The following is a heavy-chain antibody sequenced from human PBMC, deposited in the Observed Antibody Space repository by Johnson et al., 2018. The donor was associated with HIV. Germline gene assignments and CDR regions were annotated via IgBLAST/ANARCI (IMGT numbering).Heavy chain of an antibody. CDR3: ARDGGIGSSSEDAFDI. CDR1: GFTFSSYA. D-gene: IGHD2-2*01. Sequence: QMLLVESGGGVVQPGRSLRLSCAASGFTFSSYAMHWVRQAPGKGLEWVAVISYDGSNKYYADSVKGRFPSSRDTSKNTLYLQMNSLRAEDTAVYYCARDGGIGSSSEDAFDIWGQGTMVIVSS. J-gene: IGHJ3*02. V-gene: IGHV3-30-3*01. CDR2: ISYDGSNK.